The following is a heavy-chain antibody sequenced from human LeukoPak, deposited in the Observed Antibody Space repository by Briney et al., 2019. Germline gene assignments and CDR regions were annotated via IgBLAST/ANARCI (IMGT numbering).Heavy chain of an antibody. CDR3: ARSFNDYGGNSAGV. Sequence: SENLSLTCTDSGGSISTYYWSWIRQPPGKGLEWIRYIYYPGSTSYNPSLKSRVTMSLDASKNQFSLELNSVTPTDTAVYYCARSFNDYGGNSAGVWGQGTLVTISS. J-gene: IGHJ4*02. D-gene: IGHD4-23*01. CDR2: IYYPGST. V-gene: IGHV4-59*01. CDR1: GGSISTYY.